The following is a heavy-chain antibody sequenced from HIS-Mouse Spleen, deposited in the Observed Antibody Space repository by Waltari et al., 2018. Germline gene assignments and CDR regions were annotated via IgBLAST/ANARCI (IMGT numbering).Heavy chain of an antibody. CDR2: IYSGGST. CDR1: GFTVSSNY. J-gene: IGHJ4*02. D-gene: IGHD1-26*01. CDR3: ARFTPVSGSFDY. Sequence: EVQLVESGGGLVQPGGSLRLSCAASGFTVSSNYMSWVRQAPGKGVEWVSVIYSGGSTYYADSVKGRFTISRDNSKNTLYLQMNSLRAEDTAVYYCARFTPVSGSFDYWGQGTLVTVSS. V-gene: IGHV3-66*01.